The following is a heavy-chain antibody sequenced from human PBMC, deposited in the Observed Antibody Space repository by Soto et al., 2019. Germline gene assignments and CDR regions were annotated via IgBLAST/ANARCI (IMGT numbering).Heavy chain of an antibody. CDR1: GYTFISYG. CDR3: ARAGFSTSWLGILETGVPRVQIDH. CDR2: ISAYTVKT. J-gene: IGHJ1*01. D-gene: IGHD6-13*01. Sequence: QVQLVQSGAEVKKTGASVEVSCKASGYTFISYGISWVRQAPGQGLEWMGWISAYTVKTNYAQKLQGRVTMTTDTSTHTAYRELRRLRSDATAVYYCARAGFSTSWLGILETGVPRVQIDHWGQDTLATVSS. V-gene: IGHV1-18*01.